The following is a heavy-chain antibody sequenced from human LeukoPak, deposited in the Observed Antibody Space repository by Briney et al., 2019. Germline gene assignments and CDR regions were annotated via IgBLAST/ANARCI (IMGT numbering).Heavy chain of an antibody. Sequence: PGGSLRLSCAASGFTFSSYGMHWVRQAPGKGLVWVAVISYDGSNKYYADSVKGRFTISRDNSKNTLYLQMNSLRAEDTAVYYCAKDHRYYGSGSGLAGLVGDYYYGMDVWGQGTTVTVSS. CDR3: AKDHRYYGSGSGLAGLVGDYYYGMDV. CDR2: ISYDGSNK. J-gene: IGHJ6*02. V-gene: IGHV3-30*18. CDR1: GFTFSSYG. D-gene: IGHD3-10*01.